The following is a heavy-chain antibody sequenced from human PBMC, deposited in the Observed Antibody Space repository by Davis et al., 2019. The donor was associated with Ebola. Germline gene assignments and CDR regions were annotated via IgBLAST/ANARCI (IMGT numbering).Heavy chain of an antibody. J-gene: IGHJ4*02. CDR2: INPSGGST. Sequence: AASVKVSCKASGYTFTSYYMHWVRQAPGQGLEWMGIINPSGGSTSYAQKFQGRVTMTRDTSTSTVYMELSSLRSEDTAVYYCARDMGYGAAAGTLNFDYWGQGTLVTVSS. CDR3: ARDMGYGAAAGTLNFDY. V-gene: IGHV1-46*01. CDR1: GYTFTSYY. D-gene: IGHD6-13*01.